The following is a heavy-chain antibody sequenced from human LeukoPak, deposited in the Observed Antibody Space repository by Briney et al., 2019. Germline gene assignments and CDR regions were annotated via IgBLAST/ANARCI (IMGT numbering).Heavy chain of an antibody. V-gene: IGHV1-2*02. J-gene: IGHJ4*02. CDR1: GYTFTGYY. Sequence: ASVKVSCKASGYTFTGYYMHWVRQAPGQGLEWMGLINPNSGDTNYAQNFQGRVTMTRDTSISTAYMGLSRLRSDDTAVYYCASVVATGGYWGQGTLVTVSS. CDR2: INPNSGDT. CDR3: ASVVATGGY. D-gene: IGHD5-12*01.